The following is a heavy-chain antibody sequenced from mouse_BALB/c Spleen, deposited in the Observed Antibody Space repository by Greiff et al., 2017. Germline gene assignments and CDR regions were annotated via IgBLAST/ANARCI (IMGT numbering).Heavy chain of an antibody. Sequence: VQLQESGPGLVAPSQSLSITCTVSGFSLTGYGVNWVRQPPGKGLEWLGMIWGDGSTDYNSALKSRLSISKDNSKSQVFLKMNSLQTDDTARYYCARGNWVYAMDYWGQGTSVTVSS. J-gene: IGHJ4*01. CDR3: ARGNWVYAMDY. D-gene: IGHD4-1*01. V-gene: IGHV2-6-7*01. CDR1: GFSLTGYG. CDR2: IWGDGST.